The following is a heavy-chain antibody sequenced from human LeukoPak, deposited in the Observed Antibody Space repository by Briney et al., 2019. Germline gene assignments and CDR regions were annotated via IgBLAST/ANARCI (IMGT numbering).Heavy chain of an antibody. V-gene: IGHV3-30*02. J-gene: IGHJ4*02. CDR2: IRYDGINK. CDR1: GFTFSTHG. CDR3: SKDDAWLQFGE. D-gene: IGHD3-10*01. Sequence: GGSLRLSCAASGFTFSTHGMHWVRQAPGKGLEWVAFIRYDGINKYYADSVKGRFTISRDNSKKKLYLEVNSLTAEATDAAYCSKDDAWLQFGEWSQGTLVSVS.